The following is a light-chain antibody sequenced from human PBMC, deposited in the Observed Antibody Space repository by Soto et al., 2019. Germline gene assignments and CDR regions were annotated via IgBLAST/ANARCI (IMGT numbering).Light chain of an antibody. CDR3: AAWDDSLNAL. Sequence: QSVLTQPPSVYAAPGQKITISCSGSSSTCGKSFVSCYQPLPAPVPKLLIYDNNQRPSGVPNRFSGSKSGTSPSLAISGLQSEDEADYYCAAWDDSLNALFGAETNVTVL. CDR2: DNN. J-gene: IGLJ1*01. V-gene: IGLV1-51*01. CDR1: SSTCGKSF.